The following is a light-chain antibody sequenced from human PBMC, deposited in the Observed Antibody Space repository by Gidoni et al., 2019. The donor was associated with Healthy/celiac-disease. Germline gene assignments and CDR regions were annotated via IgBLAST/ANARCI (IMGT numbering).Light chain of an antibody. V-gene: IGLV2-14*01. CDR1: SSDVGGYNY. CDR3: SSYTSSSLYV. Sequence: QSALTQPASVSGSPGQSITISCTGTSSDVGGYNYVSWYQQHPGKAPKLMIYEVSNRPSGFSNRFSGSKSGNTASLTISGHQAEDEADYCCSSYTSSSLYVFGTGTKVTVL. J-gene: IGLJ1*01. CDR2: EVS.